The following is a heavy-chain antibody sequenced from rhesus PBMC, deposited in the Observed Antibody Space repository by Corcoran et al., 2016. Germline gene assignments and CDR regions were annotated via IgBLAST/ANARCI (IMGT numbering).Heavy chain of an antibody. V-gene: IGHV4-80*01. J-gene: IGHJ4*01. Sequence: QVQLQESGPGLVKPSETLSLTCAVSGGSFSSYWWSWIRQPPGKGLEWIGEFNGNSGSTNYNPALKSRVTISKEASKNQFSLKLSSVTAADTAVYYCARYIATAFGYWGQGVLVTVSS. CDR1: GGSFSSYW. D-gene: IGHD6-25*01. CDR3: ARYIATAFGY. CDR2: FNGNSGST.